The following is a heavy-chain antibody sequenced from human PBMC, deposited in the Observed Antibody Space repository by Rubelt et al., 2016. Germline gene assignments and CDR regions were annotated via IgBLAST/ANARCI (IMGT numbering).Heavy chain of an antibody. V-gene: IGHV3-30*04. D-gene: IGHD6-13*01. CDR1: GFTFSSYA. CDR3: VRGEQQLVRKTFDY. Sequence: GGGVVQPGRSLRLSCAASGFTFSSYAMHWVRQAPGKGLEWVAVISYDGSNKYYADSVKGRFTISRDNSKNTLYLQMNSLRAEDTAVYYCVRGEQQLVRKTFDYWGQGTLVTVSS. CDR2: ISYDGSNK. J-gene: IGHJ4*02.